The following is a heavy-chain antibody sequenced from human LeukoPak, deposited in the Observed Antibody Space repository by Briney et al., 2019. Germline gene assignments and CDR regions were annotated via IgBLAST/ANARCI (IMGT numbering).Heavy chain of an antibody. D-gene: IGHD3-10*01. CDR3: AREKGRITMVRGVRAFDY. Sequence: PSETLSLTCAVYGGSCSGYYWSWIRQPPGKGLEWIGEINHSGSTNYKPSLKSRVTISVDTSKNQFSLKLSSVTAADTAVYYCAREKGRITMVRGVRAFDYWGQGTLVTVSS. CDR2: INHSGST. CDR1: GGSCSGYY. J-gene: IGHJ4*02. V-gene: IGHV4-34*01.